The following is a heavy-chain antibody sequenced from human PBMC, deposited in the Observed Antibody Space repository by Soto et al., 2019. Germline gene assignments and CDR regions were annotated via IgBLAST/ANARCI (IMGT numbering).Heavy chain of an antibody. D-gene: IGHD2-21*01. CDR2: IFHTGSA. CDR1: GGSITSNW. CDR3: ARHIAVSGTRGFDH. V-gene: IGHV4-4*02. J-gene: IGHJ4*02. Sequence: QVQLQESGPGLMKPSGTLSLTCAVSGGSITSNWWGWVGQPPGKGLEWIAEIFHTGSANYNPSLMGRLTISMDKSRNHLSLNLNSVTAADTAVYYCARHIAVSGTRGFDHWGQGTLVTVSS.